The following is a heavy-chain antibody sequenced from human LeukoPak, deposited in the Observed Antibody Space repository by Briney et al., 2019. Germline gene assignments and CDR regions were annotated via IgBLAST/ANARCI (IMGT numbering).Heavy chain of an antibody. CDR1: GFTFSSYA. V-gene: IGHV3-23*01. Sequence: GGSLRLSCAASGFTFSSYAMSWVRQAPGKGLEWVSAISGSGGSTYYADSVKGRLTISRDNSKNTLYLQMNSLRAEDTAVYYCARKPPLVWLLYTDPYFDYWGQGTLVTVSS. CDR3: ARKPPLVWLLYTDPYFDY. D-gene: IGHD3-3*01. J-gene: IGHJ4*02. CDR2: ISGSGGST.